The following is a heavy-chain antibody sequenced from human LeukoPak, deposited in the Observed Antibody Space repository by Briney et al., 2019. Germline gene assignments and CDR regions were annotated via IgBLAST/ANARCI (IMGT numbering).Heavy chain of an antibody. D-gene: IGHD3-10*01. Sequence: GGSLRLSCAASGFTFSSYSMNWVRQAPGEGLEWVSSISSSSSYIYYADSVKGRFTISRDNAKNSLYLQMNSLRAEDTAVYYCAREGEHYYGSGSYYKAFDYWGQGTLVTVSS. J-gene: IGHJ4*02. V-gene: IGHV3-21*01. CDR1: GFTFSSYS. CDR3: AREGEHYYGSGSYYKAFDY. CDR2: ISSSSSYI.